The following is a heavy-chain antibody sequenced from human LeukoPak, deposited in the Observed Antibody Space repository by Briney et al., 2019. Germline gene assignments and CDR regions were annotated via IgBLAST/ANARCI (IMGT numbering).Heavy chain of an antibody. CDR1: DYSISSGFY. J-gene: IGHJ4*02. D-gene: IGHD6-19*01. CDR2: IFHSGST. CDR3: ARQAVAGGHFDY. V-gene: IGHV4-38-2*02. Sequence: KPSEILSPTCTVSDYSISSGFYWGWIRQPPGKGLEWIVNIFHSGSTYYNPSLKSRVTISVDTSKNQFSLKLTSVTAADTAVYYCARQAVAGGHFDYWGQGTLVTVSS.